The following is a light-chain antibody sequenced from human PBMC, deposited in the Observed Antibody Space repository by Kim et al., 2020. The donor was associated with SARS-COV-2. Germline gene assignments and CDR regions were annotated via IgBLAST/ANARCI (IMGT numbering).Light chain of an antibody. CDR3: NSRDSSGNHLV. V-gene: IGLV3-19*01. J-gene: IGLJ3*02. Sequence: SSELTQDPAVSVALGQTVRITCQGDSLRSYYASWYQQKPGQAPVLVICGKNSRPSGIPDRFSGSRSGNTVSLTITGAQAEDEADYYCNSRDSSGNHLVFGGGTQLTVL. CDR2: GKN. CDR1: SLRSYY.